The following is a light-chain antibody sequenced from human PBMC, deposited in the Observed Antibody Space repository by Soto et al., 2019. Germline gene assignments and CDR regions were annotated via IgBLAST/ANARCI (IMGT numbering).Light chain of an antibody. J-gene: IGLJ1*01. CDR3: CSYASGGTYV. CDR2: EGS. V-gene: IGLV2-23*01. Sequence: QSALTQPASVSGSPGQSITISCTGTSSDIGSYNLVSWYQQHPGKAPKLMIYEGSKRPAGVSDRLSGSRSGNTASLTISGLQAEDEADYYCCSYASGGTYVFGPGTKVTVL. CDR1: SSDIGSYNL.